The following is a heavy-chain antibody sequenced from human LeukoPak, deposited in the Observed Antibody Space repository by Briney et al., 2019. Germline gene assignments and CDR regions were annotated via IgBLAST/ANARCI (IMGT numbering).Heavy chain of an antibody. CDR1: GFTFSSYS. CDR3: ARGITMIVQKINAMDV. D-gene: IGHD3-22*01. J-gene: IGHJ6*02. Sequence: GDSLRLSYAASGFTFSSYSMNWVRQAPGKGLEWLSYISSSGGPIYYGDSVKGRFTISRDNAKNSLYLQMNSLSDEDTAVYYCARGITMIVQKINAMDVWGQGTTVTVSS. V-gene: IGHV3-48*02. CDR2: ISSSGGPI.